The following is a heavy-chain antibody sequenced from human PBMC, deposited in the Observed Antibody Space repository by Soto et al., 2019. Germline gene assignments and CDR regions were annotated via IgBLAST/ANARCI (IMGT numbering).Heavy chain of an antibody. CDR1: GYSFTSTY. J-gene: IGHJ4*02. CDR2: INPAGGTT. CDR3: ALKVVTDYDN. D-gene: IGHD2-21*02. Sequence: QVQLVQSGAEVKKPGASVRISCRASGYSFTSTYVHWVRQAPGQGPEWMGIINPAGGTTYYAQKFQGRLTITSDTSTDTVFMALNDLTSEDTAVYFCALKVVTDYDNWGQGTLLTVSS. V-gene: IGHV1-46*01.